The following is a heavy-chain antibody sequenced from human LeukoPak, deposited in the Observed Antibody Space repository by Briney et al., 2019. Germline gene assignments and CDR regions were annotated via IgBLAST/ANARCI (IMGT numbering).Heavy chain of an antibody. CDR3: ATAYSSSWYQH. CDR2: ISGSATYT. Sequence: PGGSLRLSCAASGFTFSSYAMSWVRQAPGKGLEWVSAISGSATYTYYADSVKGRFTISRDNSKNMLYLQMNSLRAEDTAVYYCATAYSSSWYQHWGQGTLVTVSS. D-gene: IGHD6-13*01. V-gene: IGHV3-23*01. J-gene: IGHJ4*02. CDR1: GFTFSSYA.